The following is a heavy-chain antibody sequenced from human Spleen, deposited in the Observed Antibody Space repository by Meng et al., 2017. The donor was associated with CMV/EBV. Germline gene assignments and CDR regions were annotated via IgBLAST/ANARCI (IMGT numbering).Heavy chain of an antibody. D-gene: IGHD6-6*01. V-gene: IGHV3-74*01. Sequence: GESLKISCAASGFTFSSYWMHWVRQAPGKGLVWVSRINSDGSSTSYADSVKGRFTISRDNAKNTLYLQMNSLRAEDTAVYYCARAPQYSSLDYWGQGTLVTVSS. CDR1: GFTFSSYW. CDR2: INSDGSST. J-gene: IGHJ4*02. CDR3: ARAPQYSSLDY.